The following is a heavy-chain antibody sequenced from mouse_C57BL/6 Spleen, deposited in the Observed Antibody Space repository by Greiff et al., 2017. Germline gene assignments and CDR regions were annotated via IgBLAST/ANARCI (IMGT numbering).Heavy chain of an antibody. V-gene: IGHV5-17*01. J-gene: IGHJ3*01. Sequence: EVKLVESGGGLVKPGGSLKLSCAASGFTFSDYGMHWVRQAPEKGLEWVAYISSGSSTIYYADTVKGRFPISRDNAKNTLFLQMTSLRSEDTAMYYCARSDGYPPWFAYWGQGTLVTVSA. D-gene: IGHD2-3*01. CDR3: ARSDGYPPWFAY. CDR1: GFTFSDYG. CDR2: ISSGSSTI.